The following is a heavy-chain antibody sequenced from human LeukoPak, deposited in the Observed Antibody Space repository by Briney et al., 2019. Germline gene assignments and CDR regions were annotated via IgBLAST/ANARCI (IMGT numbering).Heavy chain of an antibody. J-gene: IGHJ4*02. CDR2: IKQDGSKK. CDR3: AKGRESGVTTVIVDY. V-gene: IGHV3-7*01. CDR1: GFPFSSYW. Sequence: GGSLRLSCVASGFPFSSYWMTWVRQAPGKGLEWVANIKQDGSKKSYVDSVKGRFTISRDNAKNSLYLQMNSLRAEDTAIYYCAKGRESGVTTVIVDYWGQGTLVTVSS. D-gene: IGHD4-17*01.